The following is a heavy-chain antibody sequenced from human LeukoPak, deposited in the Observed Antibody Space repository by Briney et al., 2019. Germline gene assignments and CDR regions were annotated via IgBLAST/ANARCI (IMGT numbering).Heavy chain of an antibody. D-gene: IGHD1-20*01. CDR2: IYYSGST. V-gene: IGHV4-59*01. J-gene: IGHJ6*03. CDR3: ARDNWNYDYYYMDV. CDR1: GGSISSYY. Sequence: SETLSLTCTVSGGSISSYYWSWIRQPPGKGLEWIGYIYYSGSTNYNPSLKSRVTISVDTSKNQFSLKLSSVTAADTAVYYCARDNWNYDYYYMDVWGQGTLVTVSS.